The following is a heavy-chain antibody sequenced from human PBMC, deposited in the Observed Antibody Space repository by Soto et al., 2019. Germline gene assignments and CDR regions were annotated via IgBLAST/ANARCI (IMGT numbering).Heavy chain of an antibody. J-gene: IGHJ3*01. CDR3: GKDPNGDYFGAFDF. CDR2: ITGNGDYA. Sequence: PGGSLRLSCAASGFTFSSYALTWVRQAPGKGLEWVSSITGNGDYARYTDSVKGRFTITRDNAKNTLFLQMKSLRADDTAIYYCGKDPNGDYFGAFDFWGQGTMVTVSS. CDR1: GFTFSSYA. V-gene: IGHV3-23*01. D-gene: IGHD4-17*01.